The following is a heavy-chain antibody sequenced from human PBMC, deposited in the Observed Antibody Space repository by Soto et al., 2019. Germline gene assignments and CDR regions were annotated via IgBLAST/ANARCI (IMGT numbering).Heavy chain of an antibody. CDR2: IYYSGST. V-gene: IGHV4-59*01. D-gene: IGHD3-3*01. CDR3: ARGPYDFWSGYYAPLQNYYYYGMDV. Sequence: SETLSLTCTVSGGSISSYYWSWIRQPPGKGLEWIGYIYYSGSTNYNPSLKSRVTISVDTSKNQFPLKLSSVTAADTAVYYCARGPYDFWSGYYAPLQNYYYYGMDVWGQGTTVTVSS. J-gene: IGHJ6*02. CDR1: GGSISSYY.